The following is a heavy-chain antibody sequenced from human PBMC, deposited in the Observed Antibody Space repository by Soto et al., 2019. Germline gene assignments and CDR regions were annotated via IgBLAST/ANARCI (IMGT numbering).Heavy chain of an antibody. CDR3: ARDGVPTYYDFWSASWFXP. CDR2: ISAYNGNT. CDR1: GYTFTSYG. D-gene: IGHD3-3*01. J-gene: IGHJ5*02. V-gene: IGHV1-18*01. Sequence: ASVKVSCKASGYTFTSYGISWVRQAPGQGLEWMGWISAYNGNTNYAQKLQGRVTMTTDTSTSTAYMELRSLRSDDTAVYYCARDGVPTYYDFWSASWFXPWGQGNLVTVSS.